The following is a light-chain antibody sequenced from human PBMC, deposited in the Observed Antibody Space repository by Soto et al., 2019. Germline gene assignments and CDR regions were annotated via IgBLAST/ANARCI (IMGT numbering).Light chain of an antibody. V-gene: IGLV1-44*01. CDR2: TNN. J-gene: IGLJ1*01. CDR3: AAWDDSLTGYV. CDR1: GSNIGINT. Sequence: QSALTQPPSASGTPGQRVTISCSGSGSNIGINTVNWYQQLPGAAPKLLIYTNNQRPSGVPDRFSASKSGTSASLAISGLQSEDEADYYCAAWDDSLTGYVFGTGTKVTVL.